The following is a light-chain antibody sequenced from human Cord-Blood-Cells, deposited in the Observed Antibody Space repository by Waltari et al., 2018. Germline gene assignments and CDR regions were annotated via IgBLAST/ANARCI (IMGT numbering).Light chain of an antibody. V-gene: IGLV2-14*01. CDR3: SSYTSSSTNV. Sequence: QSALTQSASVSGSPGQSITISCTGTSSDVGGYNYVSWYQQHPGKAPKLRIYDVSNRPSGVSKRFSGSKSGNTASLTISGLQAEDEADYYCSSYTSSSTNVFGTGTKVTVL. J-gene: IGLJ1*01. CDR2: DVS. CDR1: SSDVGGYNY.